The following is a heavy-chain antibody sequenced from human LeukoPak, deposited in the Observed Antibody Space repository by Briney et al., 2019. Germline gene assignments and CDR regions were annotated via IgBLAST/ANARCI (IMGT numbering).Heavy chain of an antibody. Sequence: SETLSLTCAVSGGSISNSNWWSWVRQPPGKGLEWIGEIYHSGSTNYNPSLKSRVTITVDKSKNQFSLRLSSVTAADTAVYYCARENRSRYYYYGMDVWGQGTTVTVSS. CDR2: IYHSGST. V-gene: IGHV4-4*02. CDR1: GGSISNSNW. CDR3: ARENRSRYYYYGMDV. J-gene: IGHJ6*02.